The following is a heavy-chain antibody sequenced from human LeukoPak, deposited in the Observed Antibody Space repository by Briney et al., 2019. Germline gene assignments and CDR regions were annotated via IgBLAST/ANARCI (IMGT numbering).Heavy chain of an antibody. V-gene: IGHV4-39*01. J-gene: IGHJ4*02. CDR3: ARLVVPAAMGHGLDY. CDR2: IYYSGTT. Sequence: PSETLSLTCIVSGGSISSTSYYWGWIRQPPGKGLEWIGTIYYSGTTHYNPSLKSRVTISVDTSKNQFSLKLSSVTAADTAVYYCARLVVPAAMGHGLDYWGQGTMVTVSS. CDR1: GGSISSTSYY. D-gene: IGHD2-2*01.